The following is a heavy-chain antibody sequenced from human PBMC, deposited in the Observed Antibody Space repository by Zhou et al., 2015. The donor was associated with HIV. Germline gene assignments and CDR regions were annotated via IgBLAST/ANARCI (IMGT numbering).Heavy chain of an antibody. V-gene: IGHV1-69*08. Sequence: QVQLVQSGAEVKKPGSSVKVSCKASGGTFSSYTISWVRQAPGQGLEWMGRIIPILGIANYAQKFQGRVTITADKSTSTAYMELSSLRSEDTAVYYCARDWDMDTARYSSRYTDITSSNWGQGTLVTVSS. J-gene: IGHJ4*02. D-gene: IGHD5-18*01. CDR1: GGTFSSYT. CDR2: IIPILGIA. CDR3: ARDWDMDTARYSSRYTDITSSN.